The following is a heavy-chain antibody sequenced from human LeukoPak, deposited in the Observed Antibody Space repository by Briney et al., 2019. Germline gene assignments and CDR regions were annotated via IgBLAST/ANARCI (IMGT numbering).Heavy chain of an antibody. D-gene: IGHD2-15*01. CDR2: MNPNSGNT. CDR3: ARWGYCSGGSCYYYYYYMDV. CDR1: GYTFTSYD. J-gene: IGHJ6*03. Sequence: GASVKVSCKASGYTFTSYDINWVRQATGQGLEWMGWMNPNSGNTGYAQKFQGRVTITRNTSISTAYMELRSLRSDDTAVYYCARWGYCSGGSCYYYYYYMDVWGKGTTVTVSS. V-gene: IGHV1-8*03.